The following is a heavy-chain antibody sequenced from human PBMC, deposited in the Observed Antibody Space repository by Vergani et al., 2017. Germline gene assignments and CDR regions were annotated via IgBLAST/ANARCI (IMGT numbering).Heavy chain of an antibody. V-gene: IGHV4-59*01. CDR1: GGSISSYY. CDR3: ARLGYCSSTSCPGDAFDI. CDR2: IYYSGST. Sequence: QVQLQESGLGLVKPSETLSLTCTVSGGSISSYYWSWIRQPPGKGLEWIGYIYYSGSTNYNPSLKSRVTISVDTSKNQFSLKLSSVTAADTAVYYCARLGYCSSTSCPGDAFDIWGQGTMVTVSS. J-gene: IGHJ3*02. D-gene: IGHD2-2*01.